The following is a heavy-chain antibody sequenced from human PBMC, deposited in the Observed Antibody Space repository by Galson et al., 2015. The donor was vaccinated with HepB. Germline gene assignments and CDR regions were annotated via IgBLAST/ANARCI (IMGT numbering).Heavy chain of an antibody. J-gene: IGHJ4*02. D-gene: IGHD4-11*01. CDR3: FYVNPTVTTYHDY. CDR1: GGTFSSYA. Sequence: SVKVSCKASGGTFSSYAISWVRQAPGQGLEWMGGIIPIFGTANYAQKFQGRVTITADKSTSTAYMELSSLRSEDTAVYYCFYVNPTVTTYHDYWGQGTLVTVSS. V-gene: IGHV1-69*06. CDR2: IIPIFGTA.